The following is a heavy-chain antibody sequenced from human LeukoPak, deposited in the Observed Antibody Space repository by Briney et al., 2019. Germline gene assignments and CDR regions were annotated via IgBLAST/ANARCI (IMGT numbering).Heavy chain of an antibody. V-gene: IGHV3-53*01. CDR3: ASSRGRSYFDY. J-gene: IGHJ4*02. D-gene: IGHD1-26*01. CDR2: IYSGGST. Sequence: GGSLRLSCAASGFTVSSIYMSWVRQAPVKGLEWVSVIYSGGSTYYADSVKGRFTISRDNSKNTLYLQMNSLRAEDTAVYYCASSRGRSYFDYWGQGTLVTVSS. CDR1: GFTVSSIY.